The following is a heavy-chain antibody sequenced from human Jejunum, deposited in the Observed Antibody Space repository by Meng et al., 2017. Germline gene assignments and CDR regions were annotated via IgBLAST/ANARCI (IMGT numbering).Heavy chain of an antibody. CDR2: IRSKANTYAT. CDR3: TSRNPASGTYDAY. CDR1: GFTFSGAD. Sequence: GGSLRLSCADSGFTFSGADMHWVRQASGKGLEWVGRIRSKANTYATAYAASVKGRFTVSRDDSKNTAFLQMNSLKTEDTAVYYCTSRNPASGTYDAYWGQGTLVTVSS. V-gene: IGHV3-73*01. D-gene: IGHD3-10*01. J-gene: IGHJ4*02.